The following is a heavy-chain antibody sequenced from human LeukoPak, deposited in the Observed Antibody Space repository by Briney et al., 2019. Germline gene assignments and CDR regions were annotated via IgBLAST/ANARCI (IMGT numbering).Heavy chain of an antibody. CDR1: GYTFTGYY. CDR3: ARDLGTMTKNAFDI. J-gene: IGHJ3*02. Sequence: ASVKVSCKASGYTFTGYYIHWVRQAPGQGLEWMGWINPNNGATNYAQKFQGRVTVTRDTSINTAYMELSRLRSDDTAVYYCARDLGTMTKNAFDIWGQGTMVTVSS. V-gene: IGHV1-2*02. D-gene: IGHD3-22*01. CDR2: INPNNGAT.